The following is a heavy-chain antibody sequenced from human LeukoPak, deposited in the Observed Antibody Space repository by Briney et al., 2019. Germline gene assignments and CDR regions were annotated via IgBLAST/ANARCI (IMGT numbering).Heavy chain of an antibody. D-gene: IGHD3-10*01. V-gene: IGHV3-30*18. CDR3: AKPYYYGSRSYMDY. CDR2: ISYDGSNT. J-gene: IGHJ4*02. Sequence: GGSLRLSCAASGFTFSSYGVHWVRQAPGKGLEWVAVISYDGSNTYYADSVKGRFTISRDNSKNMLYLQMNSLRAEDTAVYYCAKPYYYGSRSYMDYWGQGTLVTVSS. CDR1: GFTFSSYG.